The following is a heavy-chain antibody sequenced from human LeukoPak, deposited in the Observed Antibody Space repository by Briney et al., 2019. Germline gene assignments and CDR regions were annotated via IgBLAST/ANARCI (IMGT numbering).Heavy chain of an antibody. V-gene: IGHV3-74*01. CDR1: GFTFSTCW. Sequence: GGSLRLSCAASGFTFSTCWMHWVRQSPGKGLVWVSRINSDGTSTTYADSVKGRFTISRDNAKNTLYLQMNSLRAEDTAVYYCAATYYDSSGYKGRIDYWGQGTLVTVSS. CDR2: INSDGTST. D-gene: IGHD3-22*01. CDR3: AATYYDSSGYKGRIDY. J-gene: IGHJ4*02.